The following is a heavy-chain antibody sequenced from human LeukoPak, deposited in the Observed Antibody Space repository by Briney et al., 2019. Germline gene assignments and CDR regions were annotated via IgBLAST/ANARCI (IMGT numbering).Heavy chain of an antibody. CDR1: GGSITSNTYF. Sequence: SETLSLTCIVSGGSITSNTYFWDWIRQTPGKGLEWIGSIYYSGSTYYNPSLKSRVTISVDTSKNQFSLKLSSVTAADTAVYYCAREGCSGGSCQLVDYWGQGTLVTVSS. J-gene: IGHJ4*02. D-gene: IGHD2-15*01. CDR2: IYYSGST. CDR3: AREGCSGGSCQLVDY. V-gene: IGHV4-39*07.